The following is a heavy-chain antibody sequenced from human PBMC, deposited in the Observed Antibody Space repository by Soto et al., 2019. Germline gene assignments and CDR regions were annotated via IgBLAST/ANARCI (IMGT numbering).Heavy chain of an antibody. J-gene: IGHJ3*02. D-gene: IGHD2-21*02. V-gene: IGHV3-64D*06. Sequence: PXGSLRLCCSAAGFTFSSYAMHWVRQAPGRGLEYVSAISSNGGSTYYADSVKGRFTISRDNSKKTLYLQMSSLRAEDTAVYYCVKDLAHCGGDCYLLDDAFDIWGQGTMATVSS. CDR2: ISSNGGST. CDR1: GFTFSSYA. CDR3: VKDLAHCGGDCYLLDDAFDI.